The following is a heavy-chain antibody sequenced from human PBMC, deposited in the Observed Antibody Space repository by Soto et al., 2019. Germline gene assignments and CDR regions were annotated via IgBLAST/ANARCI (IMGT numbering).Heavy chain of an antibody. CDR1: GGSISVYY. V-gene: IGHV4-59*08. D-gene: IGHD3-16*01. CDR2: IYYSGIT. Sequence: QVQLQESGPGLVKPSETLSLTCTVSGGSISVYYWSWIRQPPGKGLEWIGYIYYSGITNYNPSLNGRVPSAVDASDNQFSRMRSSVTAADIPGYYVASGGGGDIDYLGRATLVAGSS. J-gene: IGHJ4*02. CDR3: ASGGGGDIDY.